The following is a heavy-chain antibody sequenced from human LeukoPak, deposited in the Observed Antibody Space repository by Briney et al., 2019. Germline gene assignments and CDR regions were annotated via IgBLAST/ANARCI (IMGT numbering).Heavy chain of an antibody. V-gene: IGHV3-23*01. D-gene: IGHD6-19*01. CDR2: ISGSGGST. J-gene: IGHJ4*02. CDR3: ARPDSSGWYSYFDY. Sequence: GGSLRLSCAASGFTFSSYGMSWVRQAPGKGLEWVSAISGSGGSTYYADSVKGRFTISRDNAKNSLYLQMNSLRAEDTAVYYCARPDSSGWYSYFDYWGQGTLVTVSS. CDR1: GFTFSSYG.